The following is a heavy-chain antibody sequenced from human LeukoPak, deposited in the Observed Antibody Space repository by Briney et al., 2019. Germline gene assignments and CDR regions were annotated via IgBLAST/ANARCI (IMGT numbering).Heavy chain of an antibody. CDR3: AGAPVRVAAVGKYFDF. CDR2: INLSGST. Sequence: PSETLSLTCAVYGGSFSNYYWCWICQPPGKGLEWIGEINLSGSTNYNPSPKSRLTIPVDTSQKQFSLKLSSVTAADTAVYYCAGAPVRVAAVGKYFDFWGQGTLVIVSS. J-gene: IGHJ4*02. V-gene: IGHV4-34*01. CDR1: GGSFSNYY. D-gene: IGHD6-13*01.